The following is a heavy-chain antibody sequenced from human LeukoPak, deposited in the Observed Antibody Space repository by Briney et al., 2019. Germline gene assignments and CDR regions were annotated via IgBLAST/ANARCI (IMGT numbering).Heavy chain of an antibody. CDR3: ARDKVSPVTPGRGWFDP. V-gene: IGHV4-59*01. CDR2: IYYSGST. Sequence: MPSETLSLTCSVSGGSISSYYWSWIRQPPGKGLEWIGYIYYSGSTNYNPSLKSRVTISVDTSKYQFSLRLSSVTAADTAVYYCARDKVSPVTPGRGWFDPWGQGTLVTVSS. J-gene: IGHJ5*02. D-gene: IGHD4-23*01. CDR1: GGSISSYY.